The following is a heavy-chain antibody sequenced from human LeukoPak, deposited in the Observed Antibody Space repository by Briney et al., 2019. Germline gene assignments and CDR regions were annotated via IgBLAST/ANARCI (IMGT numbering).Heavy chain of an antibody. V-gene: IGHV3-23*01. Sequence: GGSLRLSCAVSGFTFRSYAMSSVRQAPGRGLGWVSAINGNCGSTYYADSVKGRCTISRDNSKNTLYLKMNNLRTADTDVYYCAKRRWFAELRFGYWGQGTLVTVSS. CDR1: GFTFRSYA. CDR2: INGNCGST. J-gene: IGHJ4*02. CDR3: AKRRWFAELRFGY. D-gene: IGHD3-10*01.